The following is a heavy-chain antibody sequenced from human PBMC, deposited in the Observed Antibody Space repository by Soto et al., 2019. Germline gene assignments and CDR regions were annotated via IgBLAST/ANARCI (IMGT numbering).Heavy chain of an antibody. J-gene: IGHJ4*02. CDR3: TTDRGYCSSTSCYGYCSGGSSYSTFDD. CDR2: IGTAGDT. V-gene: IGHV3-13*01. Sequence: GVSLRLSCAASGFTFSNYDMHWVRQVTGKGLEWVSTIGTAGDTYYPGSVKGRFTISRENAKNSLYLQMHSLKTEDTAVYYCTTDRGYCSSTSCYGYCSGGSSYSTFDDWGQGAQVTVTS. D-gene: IGHD2-2*01. CDR1: GFTFSNYD.